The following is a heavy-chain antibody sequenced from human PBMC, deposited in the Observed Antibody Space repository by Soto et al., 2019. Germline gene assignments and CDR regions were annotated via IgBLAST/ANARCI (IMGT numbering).Heavy chain of an antibody. D-gene: IGHD3-16*01. Sequence: ETLSLTCTVSGGSISSYYWRWIRQPPGKGLEWLGYICYFGRTNYNPSLKSRVPISVDTPQNHTSLKQSSATGADPAGVYRGRGRVVWGHWGQGTLVTVSS. V-gene: IGHV4-59*01. CDR3: GRGRVVWGH. CDR2: ICYFGRT. J-gene: IGHJ4*02. CDR1: GGSISSYY.